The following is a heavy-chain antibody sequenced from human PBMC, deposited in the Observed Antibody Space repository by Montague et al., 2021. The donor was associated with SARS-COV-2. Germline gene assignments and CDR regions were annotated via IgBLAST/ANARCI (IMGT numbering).Heavy chain of an antibody. CDR2: IYSNGAT. CDR1: GASMSGYH. D-gene: IGHD2/OR15-2a*01. Sequence: SETLSLTCTVSGASMSGYHWSWIRQPRGKALEWIGRIYSNGATTXNPSLKSRLTMSVDTSERQFSLKLTSVSAADTAIYYCARGSEYYYHPFDYWGHGNLVTVAS. J-gene: IGHJ4*01. CDR3: ARGSEYYYHPFDY. V-gene: IGHV4-4*07.